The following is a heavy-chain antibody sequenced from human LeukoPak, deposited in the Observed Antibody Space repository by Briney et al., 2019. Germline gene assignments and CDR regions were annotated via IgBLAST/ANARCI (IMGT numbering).Heavy chain of an antibody. V-gene: IGHV4-4*02. CDR1: GGSIITTNW. CDR2: VHLNGAT. D-gene: IGHD1-26*01. Sequence: PSGTLSLTCGVSGGSIITTNWWSWVRQPPGKGLEWIGEVHLNGATNYNPSLESRVSMSIDKSKNQLPLKLSSVTAADTATYYCTRESGAFSPFGFWGQGTLVTVSS. CDR3: TRESGAFSPFGF. J-gene: IGHJ4*02.